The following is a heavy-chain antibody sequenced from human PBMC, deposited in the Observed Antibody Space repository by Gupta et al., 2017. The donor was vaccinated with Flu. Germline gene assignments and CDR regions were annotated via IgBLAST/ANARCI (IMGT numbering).Heavy chain of an antibody. CDR2: ITASGDTT. CDR3: LVAANFDY. V-gene: IGHV3-23*01. CDR1: GFTFSSYA. Sequence: EVQLLESGGGLVQPGGSLRLSCAASGFTFSSYAMSWVRQAPGKGLGWVSAITASGDTTYYADSVKGRLTISRDNSKNTLYLQMNSLRAEDTAVYYCLVAANFDYWGQGTLVTVSS. D-gene: IGHD2-15*01. J-gene: IGHJ4*02.